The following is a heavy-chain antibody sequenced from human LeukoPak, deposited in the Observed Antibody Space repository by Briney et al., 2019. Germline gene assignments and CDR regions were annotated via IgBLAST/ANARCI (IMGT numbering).Heavy chain of an antibody. CDR1: GGTISSGGYF. J-gene: IGHJ5*02. V-gene: IGHV4-31*03. CDR3: AREYYSGSGSYSWFDP. CDR2: IYYSGST. D-gene: IGHD3-10*01. Sequence: PSQTLSLTCTVSGGTISSGGYFWSWIRQHPGEGLEWIGYIYYSGSTYYNPSLKSRVTISVDTSKNQFSLKLNSVTAADTAVYYCAREYYSGSGSYSWFDPWGQGTLVTVSS.